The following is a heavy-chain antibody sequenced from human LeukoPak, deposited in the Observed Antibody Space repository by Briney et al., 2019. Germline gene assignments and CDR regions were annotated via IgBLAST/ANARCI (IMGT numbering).Heavy chain of an antibody. Sequence: PGGSLRLSCAASGFPFNTYAMSWVRQAPGKGLEYISVIRPTGTNTYYASSVKGRFTISRDGSRTTVYLQMSSLRAEDTAIYYCAKLAFCETSAPLRDISFWGQGTLVTVSS. J-gene: IGHJ4*02. CDR2: IRPTGTNT. CDR1: GFPFNTYA. V-gene: IGHV3-23*01. CDR3: AKLAFCETSAPLRDISF. D-gene: IGHD3-3*02.